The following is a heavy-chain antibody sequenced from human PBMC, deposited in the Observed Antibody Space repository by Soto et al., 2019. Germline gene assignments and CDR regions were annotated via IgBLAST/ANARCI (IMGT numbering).Heavy chain of an antibody. CDR2: IYYSGST. CDR1: GGSISSSSYY. Sequence: SETLSLTCTVSGGSISSSSYYWGWIRQPPGKGLEWIGSIYYSGSTYYNPSLKSRVTISVDTSKNQFSLKLSSVTAADTAVYYCARQGRIAVAGTGSLFDPRGQGTLVTVSS. J-gene: IGHJ5*02. CDR3: ARQGRIAVAGTGSLFDP. V-gene: IGHV4-39*01. D-gene: IGHD6-19*01.